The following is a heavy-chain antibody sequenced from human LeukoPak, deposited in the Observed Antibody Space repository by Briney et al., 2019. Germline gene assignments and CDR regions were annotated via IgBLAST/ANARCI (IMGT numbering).Heavy chain of an antibody. CDR2: IWYDGSNS. J-gene: IGHJ4*02. D-gene: IGHD6-6*01. V-gene: IGHV3-33*01. CDR1: GFTFRSHG. Sequence: GGSLRLSCAASGFTFRSHGMHWVRQAPGKGLQWVGVIWYDGSNSYYADSVKGRFTISRDNSKNTLYLQMNSLRAEDTAVYYCARDMDSSSHYFDYWGQGALSPSPQ. CDR3: ARDMDSSSHYFDY.